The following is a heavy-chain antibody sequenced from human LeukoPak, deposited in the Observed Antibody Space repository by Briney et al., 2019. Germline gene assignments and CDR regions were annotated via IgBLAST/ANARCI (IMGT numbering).Heavy chain of an antibody. D-gene: IGHD1-1*01. Sequence: KPGGSLRLSCAASGFTFSSYSMNWVRQAPGKGLEWVSSISSSSSHIYYADSVKGRFTISRDNAKNSLYLQMNSLRAEDTAVYYCARGTRDYYFDYWGQGTLVTVSS. V-gene: IGHV3-21*01. J-gene: IGHJ4*02. CDR2: ISSSSSHI. CDR3: ARGTRDYYFDY. CDR1: GFTFSSYS.